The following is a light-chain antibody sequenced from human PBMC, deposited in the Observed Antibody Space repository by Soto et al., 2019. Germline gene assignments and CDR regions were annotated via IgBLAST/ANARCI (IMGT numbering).Light chain of an antibody. V-gene: IGLV2-14*01. J-gene: IGLJ3*02. CDR3: SSYTSSSLWV. Sequence: QSALTQPASVSGSPGQSITISCTGTSSDVGGYNYVSWYQQHPGKAPKLMIYEVSNRPSGVSNRFSGSKSGNTASLTISGLQAEDEADYYCSSYTSSSLWVLGGGTKLTVL. CDR1: SSDVGGYNY. CDR2: EVS.